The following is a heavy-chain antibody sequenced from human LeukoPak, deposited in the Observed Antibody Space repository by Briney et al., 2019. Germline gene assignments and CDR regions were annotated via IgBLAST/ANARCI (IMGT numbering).Heavy chain of an antibody. CDR1: GFTFSNAW. J-gene: IGHJ4*02. D-gene: IGHD3-10*01. Sequence: PGGSPSLSCAASGFTFSNAWMSWVRQAPGKGLEWVGRIKSKTDGGTTDYAAPVKGRFTISRDDSKNTLYLQMNSLKTEDTAVYYCTTDEYYGSGSYYKASDYWGQGTLVTVSS. V-gene: IGHV3-15*01. CDR2: IKSKTDGGTT. CDR3: TTDEYYGSGSYYKASDY.